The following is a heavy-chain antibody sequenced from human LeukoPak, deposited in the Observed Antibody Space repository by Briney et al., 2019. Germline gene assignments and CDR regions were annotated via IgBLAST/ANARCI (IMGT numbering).Heavy chain of an antibody. CDR2: IYYRDST. Sequence: SQTLSLTCTVSGGSISSGGYYWSWMRQHPGKGLEGIGHIYYRDSTYYNPSLKSRVTISADTSKNQFSLELSSVTAADTAVYYCARDNYYDTCAYALHIWGQGTMVTVSS. CDR1: GGSISSGGYY. CDR3: ARDNYYDTCAYALHI. V-gene: IGHV4-31*03. D-gene: IGHD3-22*01. J-gene: IGHJ3*02.